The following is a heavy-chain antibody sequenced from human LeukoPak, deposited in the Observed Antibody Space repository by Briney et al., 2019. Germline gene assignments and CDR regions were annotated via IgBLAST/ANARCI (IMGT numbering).Heavy chain of an antibody. CDR1: GGSFSGYY. V-gene: IGHV4-34*01. CDR2: INHSGST. Sequence: PSETLSLTCAVYGGSFSGYYWSRIRQPPGKGLEWIGEINHSGSTNYNPSLKSRVTISVDTSKNQFSLKLSSVTAADTAVYYCAANPKGYGMDVWGQGTTVTVSS. CDR3: AANPKGYGMDV. J-gene: IGHJ6*02.